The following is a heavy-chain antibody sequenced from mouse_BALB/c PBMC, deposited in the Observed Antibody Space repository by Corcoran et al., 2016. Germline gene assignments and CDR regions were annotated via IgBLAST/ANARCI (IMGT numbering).Heavy chain of an antibody. J-gene: IGHJ3*01. CDR3: ARYSPFAY. V-gene: IGHV1-9*01. CDR2: ILPGSGST. CDR1: GYTFSSYW. Sequence: QVQLQQSGAALMKPGASVKISFKATGYTFSSYWIEWVKQRPGHGLEWIGEILPGSGSTNYNEKFKGKATFTADTSSNTAYMQLSSLTSEDSAVYYCARYSPFAYWGQGTLVTVSA.